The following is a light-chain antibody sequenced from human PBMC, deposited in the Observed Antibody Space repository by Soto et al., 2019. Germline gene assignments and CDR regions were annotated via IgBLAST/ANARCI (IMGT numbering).Light chain of an antibody. Sequence: QSALTQPASVSGSPGQSITISCTGTSSDVGSYNLVSWYQHHPGKAPKLLIFEGSKRPSGVSYRFSGSKSGNTASLTISGLQAEDGADYHCCSYGGFSTFVLFGGGTKLTVL. J-gene: IGLJ2*01. CDR2: EGS. CDR1: SSDVGSYNL. V-gene: IGLV2-23*03. CDR3: CSYGGFSTFVL.